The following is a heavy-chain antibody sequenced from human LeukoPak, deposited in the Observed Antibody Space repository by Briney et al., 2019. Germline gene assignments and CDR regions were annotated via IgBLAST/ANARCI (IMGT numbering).Heavy chain of an antibody. CDR1: GFTFSSYG. V-gene: IGHV3-33*01. CDR3: ARGVELLSPYFDY. Sequence: PGRSLRLSCAASGFTFSSYGMHWVRQAPGKGLEWVAVIWYDGSNKYYADSVKGRFTISRDNSKNTLYLQMNSLRAEDTAVYYCARGVELLSPYFDYWGQGTLVTVSS. D-gene: IGHD1-26*01. J-gene: IGHJ4*02. CDR2: IWYDGSNK.